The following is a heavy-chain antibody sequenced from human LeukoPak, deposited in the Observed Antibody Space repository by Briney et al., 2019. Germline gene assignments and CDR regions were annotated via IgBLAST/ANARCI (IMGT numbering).Heavy chain of an antibody. V-gene: IGHV3-30-3*01. CDR2: ISYDGSTK. CDR3: ARAGRQGDPRRYLEF. D-gene: IGHD2-21*02. J-gene: IGHJ4*02. Sequence: LSLTCTVSGGSISSGDYYWSWIRQPPGKGLEWVAVISYDGSTKYYADSVRGRFTISRDNSQNTVYLQMNSLRVEDTAVYHCARAGRQGDPRRYLEFWGQGTLVTVSS. CDR1: GGSISSGD.